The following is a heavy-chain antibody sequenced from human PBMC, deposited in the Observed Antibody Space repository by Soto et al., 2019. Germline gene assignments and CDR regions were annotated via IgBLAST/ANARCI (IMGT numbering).Heavy chain of an antibody. D-gene: IGHD6-6*01. CDR2: TYYRSIWQT. CDR1: GDSVSSNDAV. V-gene: IGHV6-1*01. Sequence: QVQLQQSGPGLVKPSQTLSLTCAISGDSVSSNDAVWNWIRQSPSRGLEWLGRTYYRSIWQTEYAVAVKGRMTINPAAAKSQFSLQLNSVTPEDTAMYYCTRLVGNSWLDHWCQGTLVTVS. J-gene: IGHJ5*02. CDR3: TRLVGNSWLDH.